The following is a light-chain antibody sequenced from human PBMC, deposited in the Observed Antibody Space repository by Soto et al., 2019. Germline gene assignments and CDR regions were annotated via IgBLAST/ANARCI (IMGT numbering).Light chain of an antibody. J-gene: IGKJ1*01. Sequence: EIVLTQSPGTLSLSPGERATLSCRASQSISSNYLAWYQQKPGQAPSLLIYAASSRATGIPDRFSGSGSGTDFALSLSGLEPEDFAVYYCHQFGNSPGTFGQGTKVEIK. CDR1: QSISSNY. V-gene: IGKV3-20*01. CDR3: HQFGNSPGT. CDR2: AAS.